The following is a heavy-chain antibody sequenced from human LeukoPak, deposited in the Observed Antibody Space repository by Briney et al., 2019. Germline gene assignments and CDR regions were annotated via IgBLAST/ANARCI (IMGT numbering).Heavy chain of an antibody. J-gene: IGHJ6*03. D-gene: IGHD5-12*01. CDR3: AKYARLRFPYYYYYMDV. CDR1: GFTFSSYG. Sequence: GGSLRLSCAASGFTFSSYGMSWVRQAPGKGREWVSAISGSGGSTYYADSVKGRFTISRDNSKNTLYLQMNSLRAEDTAVYYCAKYARLRFPYYYYYMDVWGKGTTVTISS. V-gene: IGHV3-23*01. CDR2: ISGSGGST.